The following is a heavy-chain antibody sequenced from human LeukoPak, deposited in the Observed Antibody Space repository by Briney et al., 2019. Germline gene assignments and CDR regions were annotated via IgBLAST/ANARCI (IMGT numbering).Heavy chain of an antibody. D-gene: IGHD7-27*01. V-gene: IGHV3-7*01. CDR3: ARNWGLDY. J-gene: IGHJ4*02. CDR1: GFTFSNYW. Sequence: GGSLRLSCAASGFTFSNYWMDWVRQAPGKGLEWVADIKQDGSEKYYVDSVKGRFTISRDNAKNSLYLQMNRLRAEDTAVYYCARNWGLDYWGQGTLVTVSS. CDR2: IKQDGSEK.